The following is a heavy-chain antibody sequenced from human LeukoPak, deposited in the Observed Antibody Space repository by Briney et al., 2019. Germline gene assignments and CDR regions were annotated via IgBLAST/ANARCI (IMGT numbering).Heavy chain of an antibody. D-gene: IGHD2-15*01. Sequence: GASVKVSCKASGGTFSSYAIRWVRQAPGQGLEWMGGIIPIFGTANYAQKFQGRVTITADESTSTAYMELSSLRSEDTAVYYCARVREAARGPYYYYYGMDVWGQGTTVTVSS. J-gene: IGHJ6*02. CDR3: ARVREAARGPYYYYYGMDV. V-gene: IGHV1-69*13. CDR1: GGTFSSYA. CDR2: IIPIFGTA.